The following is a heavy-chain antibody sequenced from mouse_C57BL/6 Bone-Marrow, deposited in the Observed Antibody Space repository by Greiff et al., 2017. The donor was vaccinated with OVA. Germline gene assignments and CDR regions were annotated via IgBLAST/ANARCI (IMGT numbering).Heavy chain of an antibody. CDR2: ISSGSSTI. Sequence: VQLKQSGGGLVKPGGSLKLSCAASGFTFSDYGMHWVRQAPEKGLEWVAYISSGSSTIYYADTVKGRFTISRDNAKNTLFLQMTSLRSEDTAMYYCARLGYGYDWFAYWGQGTLVTVSA. J-gene: IGHJ3*01. D-gene: IGHD2-2*01. CDR1: GFTFSDYG. CDR3: ARLGYGYDWFAY. V-gene: IGHV5-17*01.